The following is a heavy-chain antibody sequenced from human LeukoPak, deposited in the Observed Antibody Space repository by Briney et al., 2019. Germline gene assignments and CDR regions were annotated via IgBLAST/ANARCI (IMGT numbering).Heavy chain of an antibody. CDR3: AKDGLYYDDSTHIYYFDY. J-gene: IGHJ4*02. D-gene: IGHD3-22*01. CDR2: ITSGGGGGVT. Sequence: PGGSLRLSCVAYGFTFSGYAMAWLGQAQGKGLEWVSAITSGGGGGVTYYADSVKGRFTISRDNSKNTLYLQMNNLRAEDTARYYCAKDGLYYDDSTHIYYFDYWGQGTLVAVSS. CDR1: GFTFSGYA. V-gene: IGHV3-23*01.